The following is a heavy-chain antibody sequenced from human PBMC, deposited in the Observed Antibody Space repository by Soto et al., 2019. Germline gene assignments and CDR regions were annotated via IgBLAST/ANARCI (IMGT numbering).Heavy chain of an antibody. CDR3: VRDDGGYSSTAPH. Sequence: EVQLLESGGGLVQPGGSLRLSCAASGITISNYPMSWVRQAPGKGLDWVSGISGSGDRPYYADSAKGRFTISKDISKNALSLQLDNLGVEDTAVYLCVRDDGGYSSTAPHWGQGTLVTVSS. V-gene: IGHV3-23*01. CDR1: GITISNYP. CDR2: ISGSGDRP. D-gene: IGHD3-22*01. J-gene: IGHJ1*01.